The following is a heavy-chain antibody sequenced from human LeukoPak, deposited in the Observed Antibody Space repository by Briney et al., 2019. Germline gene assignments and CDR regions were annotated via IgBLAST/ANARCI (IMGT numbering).Heavy chain of an antibody. V-gene: IGHV3-23*01. CDR1: GFTFSSYA. D-gene: IGHD1-14*01. J-gene: IGHJ4*02. CDR3: ARGGTTWHGFDS. Sequence: GSPRLSCAASGFTFSSYAMSWVRQAPGKGLEWVSGISDAGAITYYADSVKGRFTISRSQSTNTLYLQMDSLRAEDTSLYYCARGGTTWHGFDSWGQGTLVTVSS. CDR2: ISDAGAIT.